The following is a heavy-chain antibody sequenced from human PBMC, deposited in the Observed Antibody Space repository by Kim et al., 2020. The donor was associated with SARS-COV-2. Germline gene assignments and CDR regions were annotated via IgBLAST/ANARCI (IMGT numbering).Heavy chain of an antibody. CDR3: AKDMKSGWPLYYYGMDV. J-gene: IGHJ6*02. V-gene: IGHV3-9*01. CDR2: ISWNSGSI. D-gene: IGHD6-19*01. Sequence: GGSLRLSCAASGFTFDDYAMHWVRQAPGKGLEWVSGISWNSGSIGYADSVKGRFTISRDNAKNSLYLQMNSLRAEDTALYYCAKDMKSGWPLYYYGMDVWGQGTTVTVSS. CDR1: GFTFDDYA.